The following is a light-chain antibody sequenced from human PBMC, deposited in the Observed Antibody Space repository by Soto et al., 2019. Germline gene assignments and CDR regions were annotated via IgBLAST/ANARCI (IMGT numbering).Light chain of an antibody. CDR3: KSYAVSNTYV. CDR2: EVV. Sequence: QSALTQPPSASGSPGQSVTISCTGTKSDIGVYDFVSWYQHHPGKAPRLIIYEVVQRPSGVPDRFSGSKSGNTASLTVSGLKAADEADYFCKSYAVSNTYVFGSGTKLTVL. V-gene: IGLV2-8*01. CDR1: KSDIGVYDF. J-gene: IGLJ1*01.